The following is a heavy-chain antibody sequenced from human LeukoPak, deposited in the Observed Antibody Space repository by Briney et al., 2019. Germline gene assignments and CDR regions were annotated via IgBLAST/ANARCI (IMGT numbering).Heavy chain of an antibody. CDR1: GASISSSNW. V-gene: IGHV4-4*02. D-gene: IGHD3-9*01. Sequence: PSETLSLTCAVSGASISSSNWWSWVRQPPGKGLEWIGEIYHSGSTNYNPSLKSRVTISVDKSKNQFSLKLSSVTAADTAVYYCARAAPDWLQVNWFDPWGQGTLVTVSS. CDR2: IYHSGST. CDR3: ARAAPDWLQVNWFDP. J-gene: IGHJ5*02.